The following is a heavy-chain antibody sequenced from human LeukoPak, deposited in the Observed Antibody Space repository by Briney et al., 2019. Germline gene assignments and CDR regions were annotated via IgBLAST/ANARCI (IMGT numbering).Heavy chain of an antibody. J-gene: IGHJ4*02. CDR1: GFTFSSYG. D-gene: IGHD4-11*01. CDR3: AKFSDYSNPLDY. Sequence: GGSLRLSCAASGFTFSSYGMHWVRQAPGKGLEWVAFIRYDGSNKYYADSVKGRFTISRDNSKNTLYLQMNSLRAEDTAVYYGAKFSDYSNPLDYWGQGTLVTVSS. CDR2: IRYDGSNK. V-gene: IGHV3-30*02.